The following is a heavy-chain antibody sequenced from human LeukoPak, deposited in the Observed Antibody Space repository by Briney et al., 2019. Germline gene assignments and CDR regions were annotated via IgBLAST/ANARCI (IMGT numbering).Heavy chain of an antibody. D-gene: IGHD4-11*01. CDR1: GYTFTSYF. CDR2: INPSGGST. CDR3: ARDYNTVFDY. J-gene: IGHJ4*02. Sequence: GASVKVSCKASGYTFTSYFMHWVRQAPGQGLEWMGIINPSGGSTSYAQKFQGRVTMTTDTSTSTAYMELRSLRSDDTAVYYCARDYNTVFDYWGQGTLVTVSS. V-gene: IGHV1-46*01.